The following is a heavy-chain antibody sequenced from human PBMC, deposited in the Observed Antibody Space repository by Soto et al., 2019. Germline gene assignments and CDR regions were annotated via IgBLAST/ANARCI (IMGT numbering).Heavy chain of an antibody. D-gene: IGHD6-13*01. CDR1: FGSLITGGHY. CDR2: IFFSGNT. J-gene: IGHJ5*02. Sequence: LSFTCTISFGSLITGGHYWTWIRQHPGKGLEWIGKIFFSGNTHYNAGLKSRLTFSVDTTKNQFSLKLTSVTAADTAIYYCTRDASRDSRARGWFDPWGTGTLVTVSS. V-gene: IGHV4-31*03. CDR3: TRDASRDSRARGWFDP.